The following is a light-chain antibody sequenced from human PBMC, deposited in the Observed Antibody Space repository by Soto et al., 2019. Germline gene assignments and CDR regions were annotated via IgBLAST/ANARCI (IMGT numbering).Light chain of an antibody. CDR3: QVWDRSSDHYV. Sequence: SYELTQPPSVSVAPGQTVRVTCGAKNIGSKSVHWYQQRSGQAPVLVVYDDRDRPSGVPERFSGSNSGNTATLTISRVEDGDEADYHCQVWDRSSDHYVFGTGTQLTVL. V-gene: IGLV3-21*02. J-gene: IGLJ1*01. CDR2: DDR. CDR1: NIGSKS.